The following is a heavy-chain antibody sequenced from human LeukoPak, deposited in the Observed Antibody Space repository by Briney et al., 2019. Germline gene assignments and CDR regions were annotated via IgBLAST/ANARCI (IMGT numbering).Heavy chain of an antibody. Sequence: SQTLSLTCAVSGGSISSGGYSWSWIRQPPGEGLEWIGYIYYSGSANYNPSLKSRVTISVDTSKNQFSLKLSSVTAADTAVYYCARWAQESYYFDYWGQGTLVTVSS. J-gene: IGHJ4*02. CDR3: ARWAQESYYFDY. CDR1: GGSISSGGYS. V-gene: IGHV4-61*08. CDR2: IYYSGSA.